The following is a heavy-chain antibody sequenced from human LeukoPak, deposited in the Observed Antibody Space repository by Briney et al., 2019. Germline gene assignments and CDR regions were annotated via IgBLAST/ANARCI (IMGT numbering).Heavy chain of an antibody. V-gene: IGHV4-34*01. D-gene: IGHD2-21*02. CDR2: INHSGST. CDR3: ARKGCTGDCYRFDP. CDR1: GGSFSGYY. J-gene: IGHJ5*02. Sequence: SETLSLICAVYGGSFSGYYWSWIRQPPGKGLEWIGEINHSGSTNYNPSLKSRVTISVDTSKNQFSLKLSSVTAADTAVYYCARKGCTGDCYRFDPWGQGTLVTVSS.